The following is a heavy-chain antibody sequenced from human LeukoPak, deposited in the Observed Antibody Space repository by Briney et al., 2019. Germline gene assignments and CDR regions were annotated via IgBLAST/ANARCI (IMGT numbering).Heavy chain of an antibody. CDR2: INSDGSST. V-gene: IGHV3-74*01. Sequence: GGSLRLSCAASGFTFSSYWMHWVRQAPGKGLVWVSRINSDGSSTSYADSVKGRFTISRDSAKNTLYLQMNSLRAEDTAVYYCARGGQRYFDWSGHDYWGQGTLVTVSS. CDR3: ARGGQRYFDWSGHDY. J-gene: IGHJ4*02. D-gene: IGHD3-9*01. CDR1: GFTFSSYW.